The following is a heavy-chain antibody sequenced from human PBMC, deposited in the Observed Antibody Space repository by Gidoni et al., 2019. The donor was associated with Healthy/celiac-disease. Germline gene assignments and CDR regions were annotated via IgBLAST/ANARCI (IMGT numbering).Heavy chain of an antibody. CDR2: ISSSGSTI. D-gene: IGHD6-19*01. CDR3: ARTHSSGWTETFDY. CDR1: GFTFSDYY. Sequence: QVQLVESGGGLVKHGGSLRLPCAASGFTFSDYYMSWIRQAPGNGLEWVSYISSSGSTIYYADSVKGRFTISRDNAKNSLYLQMNSLRAEDTAVYYCARTHSSGWTETFDYWGQGTLVTVSS. J-gene: IGHJ4*02. V-gene: IGHV3-11*01.